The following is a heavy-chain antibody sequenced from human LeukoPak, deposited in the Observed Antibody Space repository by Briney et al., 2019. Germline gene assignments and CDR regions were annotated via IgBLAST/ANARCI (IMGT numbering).Heavy chain of an antibody. D-gene: IGHD3-10*01. CDR3: ARDGDYGTGSYYRGCIDS. CDR2: IHPRRGDT. V-gene: IGHV1-2*02. Sequence: ASVNVSFKPSGYSFTAFYIHWVRQAPGQGLEWMGWIHPRRGDTNYAQKFQGRVTMTRDTSISTAYLDLSSLRSDDTAVYYCARDGDYGTGSYYRGCIDSWGQGTPVTVSP. CDR1: GYSFTAFY. J-gene: IGHJ4*02.